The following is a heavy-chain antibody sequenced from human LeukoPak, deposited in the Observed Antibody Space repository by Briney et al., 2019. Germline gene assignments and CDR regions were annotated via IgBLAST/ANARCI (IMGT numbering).Heavy chain of an antibody. D-gene: IGHD3-10*01. V-gene: IGHV1-18*01. CDR1: GYTFTSYG. J-gene: IGHJ4*02. CDR3: ARAILYYYGSGSYYAPFDY. CDR2: ISAYNGNT. Sequence: GASVTVSCKASGYTFTSYGISWVRQAPGQGLEWMGWISAYNGNTNYAQKFQGRVTMTRDTSISTAYMELSRLRSDDTAVYYCARAILYYYGSGSYYAPFDYWGQGTLVTVSS.